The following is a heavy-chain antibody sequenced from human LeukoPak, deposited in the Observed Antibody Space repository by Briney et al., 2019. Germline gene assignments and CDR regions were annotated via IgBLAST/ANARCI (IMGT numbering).Heavy chain of an antibody. CDR3: ARGREYSCSSGYDY. CDR2: IIPIFGTA. CDR1: GGTFGSYA. D-gene: IGHD6-6*01. V-gene: IGHV1-69*13. J-gene: IGHJ4*02. Sequence: SVQFPCKASGGTFGSYAISWLRQAPGQGLDGMGGIIPIFGTAKYAQMFQGRVTISADESTSTAYMELSSLGSGDTAGYYCARGREYSCSSGYDYWGQGTLVTVSS.